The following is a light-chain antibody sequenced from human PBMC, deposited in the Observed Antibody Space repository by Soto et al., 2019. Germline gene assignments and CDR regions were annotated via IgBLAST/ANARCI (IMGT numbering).Light chain of an antibody. CDR1: QSIGSW. Sequence: DIQMTQSPSTLSASVGDRVTITCRASQSIGSWLAWYQQKPGKAPKVLIYDASSLKSGVPSRFSGSGSGTEFTLTLSSLQPDDFATYYCQQYNSHSRTFGQGTKVEIK. J-gene: IGKJ1*01. CDR3: QQYNSHSRT. V-gene: IGKV1-5*01. CDR2: DAS.